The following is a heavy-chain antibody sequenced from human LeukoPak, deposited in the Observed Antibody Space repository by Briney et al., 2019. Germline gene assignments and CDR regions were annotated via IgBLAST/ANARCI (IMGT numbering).Heavy chain of an antibody. Sequence: PGGSLRLSCAASGFTFSRYWMSWVRQAPGKGLEWVANIKQDGSEKYYVGSVEGRFTISRDNAENSLYLQMNSLRVEDTALYYCAMSTVFDYWGQGTLVTVSS. J-gene: IGHJ4*02. V-gene: IGHV3-7*01. CDR3: AMSTVFDY. CDR2: IKQDGSEK. D-gene: IGHD4-17*01. CDR1: GFTFSRYW.